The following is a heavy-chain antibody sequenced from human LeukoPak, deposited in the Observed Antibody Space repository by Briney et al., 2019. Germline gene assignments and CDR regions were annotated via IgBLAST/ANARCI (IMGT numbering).Heavy chain of an antibody. CDR3: TTTLLRSSSWEYFDY. D-gene: IGHD6-13*01. J-gene: IGHJ4*02. Sequence: GGSLRLSCAASGFTFSGSAMHWVRQASGKGLEWVGRIRSKANSYATAYAASVKGRFTISRDDSKNTAYLQMNSLKTEDTAVYYCTTTLLRSSSWEYFDYWGQGTLVTVSS. CDR2: IRSKANSYAT. V-gene: IGHV3-73*01. CDR1: GFTFSGSA.